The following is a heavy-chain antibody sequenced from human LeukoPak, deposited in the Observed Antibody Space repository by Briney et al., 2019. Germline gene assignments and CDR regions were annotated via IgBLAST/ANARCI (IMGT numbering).Heavy chain of an antibody. CDR1: GFNFGDYG. Sequence: GRSLRLSCTASGFNFGDYGLSWVRQAPGKGLEWVSVIYSGGSTYYADSVKGRFTISRDNAKNSLYLQMNSLRAEDTAVYYCAELGITMIGGVWGKGTTVTISS. CDR2: IYSGGST. V-gene: IGHV3-69-1*02. D-gene: IGHD3-10*02. J-gene: IGHJ6*04. CDR3: AELGITMIGGV.